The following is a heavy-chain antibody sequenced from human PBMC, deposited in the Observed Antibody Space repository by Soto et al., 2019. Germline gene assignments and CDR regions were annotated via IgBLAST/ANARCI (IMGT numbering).Heavy chain of an antibody. V-gene: IGHV3-23*01. CDR1: GFTFTNYA. Sequence: EVQLSESGGDLRQPGGSLRLSCAASGFTFTNYAMTXXXXTXXXXXEWVSGISASGGLKYYADSVRGRFTVSRDNSKNXXXXXXXXXXXXXXXXXXXXXXXXXXXXXXXPXGQGTQVTVSS. CDR2: ISASGGLK. J-gene: IGHJ5*02. CDR3: XXXXXXXXXXXXP.